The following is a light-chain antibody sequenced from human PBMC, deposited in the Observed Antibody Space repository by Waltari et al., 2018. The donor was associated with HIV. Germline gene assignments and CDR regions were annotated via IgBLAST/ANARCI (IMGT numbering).Light chain of an antibody. CDR1: SSDVGHYNL. V-gene: IGLV2-23*01. J-gene: IGLJ3*02. CDR3: CSYGGSSNWV. Sequence: QSALTQPASVSGSPGQSITISCTGTSSDVGHYNLVSGYQKPPGKAPKLMIYEGIKRPSGVSNRISGSKSGNTASLTISGLQAEDEADYYCCSYGGSSNWVFGGGTKLTVL. CDR2: EGI.